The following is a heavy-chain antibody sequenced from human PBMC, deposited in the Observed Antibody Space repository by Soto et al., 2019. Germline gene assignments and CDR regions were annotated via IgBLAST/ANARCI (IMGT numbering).Heavy chain of an antibody. CDR1: GYTFTSHA. J-gene: IGHJ5*02. Sequence: QVQLVQSGAEEKKPGASVKVSCKASGYTFTSHAMHWVRQAPGQRLEWMGWINAGNGNTKYSQKLQGRVTITTDTSXXTAYMELSSPRSADTAVSYCARDGIAAAGTICFDPWGQGTLVTFSS. CDR2: INAGNGNT. CDR3: ARDGIAAAGTICFDP. V-gene: IGHV1-3*05. D-gene: IGHD6-13*01.